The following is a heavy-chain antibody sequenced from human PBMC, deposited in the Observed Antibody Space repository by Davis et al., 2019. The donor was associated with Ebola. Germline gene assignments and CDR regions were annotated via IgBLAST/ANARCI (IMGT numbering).Heavy chain of an antibody. CDR3: ARDESTLLVATEPLDF. CDR1: GFTFSDYY. Sequence: GESLKISCEASGFTFSDYYMSWIRQAPGKGLEWLSYISPTGLTISYADSVKGRFTISRDNAKNSVSLQMDSLRAEDTAVYYCARDESTLLVATEPLDFWGQGTLVTVS. V-gene: IGHV3-11*01. J-gene: IGHJ4*02. D-gene: IGHD5-12*01. CDR2: ISPTGLTI.